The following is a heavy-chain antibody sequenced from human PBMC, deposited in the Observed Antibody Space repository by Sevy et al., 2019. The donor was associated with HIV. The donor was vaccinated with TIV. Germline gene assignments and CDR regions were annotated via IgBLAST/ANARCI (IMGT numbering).Heavy chain of an antibody. J-gene: IGHJ4*02. CDR3: ARAATMVRGVPLDY. D-gene: IGHD3-10*01. V-gene: IGHV1-2*04. Sequence: ASVKVSCKASGYTFTGYYMHWVRQAPGQGLEWMGWINPNSGGTNYAQKFQGWVTMTRDTSISTAYMELSRLRSDDTAGYYCARAATMVRGVPLDYWGQGTLVTVSS. CDR2: INPNSGGT. CDR1: GYTFTGYY.